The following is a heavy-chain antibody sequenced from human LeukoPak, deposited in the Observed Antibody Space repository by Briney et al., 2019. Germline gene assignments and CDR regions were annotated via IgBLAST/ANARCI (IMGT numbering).Heavy chain of an antibody. CDR1: GYTFTSYA. CDR3: ARLDGSGSHYDY. CDR2: INAGNGNT. D-gene: IGHD3-10*01. V-gene: IGHV1-3*01. Sequence: ASVKVSCKASGYTFTSYAMHWVRQAPGQRLEWMGWINAGNGNTKYSQKFQGRVTITRDTSASTAYMELSSLRSEDTAVYYCARLDGSGSHYDYWGQGTLATVSS. J-gene: IGHJ4*02.